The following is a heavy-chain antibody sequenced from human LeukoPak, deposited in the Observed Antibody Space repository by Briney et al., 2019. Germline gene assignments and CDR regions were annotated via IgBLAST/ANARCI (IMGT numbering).Heavy chain of an antibody. CDR2: IYPGDSDT. CDR3: ARVRSSSWPTYYFYRMDV. D-gene: IGHD6-13*01. J-gene: IGHJ6*02. Sequence: PGESLKISCKGSGNGFTNYWIGWVRQMPGKGLEWMGVIYPGDSDTRYSPSFQGQVTISADKSINTAYLQWNSLKASYTPMFYCARVRSSSWPTYYFYRMDVWGQGTTVTVSS. CDR1: GNGFTNYW. V-gene: IGHV5-51*01.